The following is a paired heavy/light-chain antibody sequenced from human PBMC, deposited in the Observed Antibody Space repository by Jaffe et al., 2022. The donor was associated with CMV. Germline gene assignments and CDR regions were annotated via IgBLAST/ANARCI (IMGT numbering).Light chain of an antibody. CDR1: SGSIANNY. Sequence: FMLTQPHSVSESPGKTITISCTRSSGSIANNYVQWYQQRPGSAPTTVIYEDHQRPSGVPDRFSGSIDSSSNSASLTISGLMAEDEAAYYCQSYDATNVVFGGGTKLTVL. V-gene: IGLV6-57*04. J-gene: IGLJ3*02. CDR2: EDH. CDR3: QSYDATNVV.
Heavy chain of an antibody. D-gene: IGHD1-7*01. J-gene: IGHJ5*02. CDR1: GGSISRYD. Sequence: QVKLQESGPGLVKPSETLSLTCTVSGGSISRYDWSWIRQPPGKGLEWIGYIYDSGSTTYYNPSLKSRVTISLDSSKNQFSLRLNAVTAADTAVYYCARDRGESGTFVIPKNWFDPWGQGILVTVSS. V-gene: IGHV4-59*01. CDR2: IYDSGST. CDR3: ARDRGESGTFVIPKNWFDP.